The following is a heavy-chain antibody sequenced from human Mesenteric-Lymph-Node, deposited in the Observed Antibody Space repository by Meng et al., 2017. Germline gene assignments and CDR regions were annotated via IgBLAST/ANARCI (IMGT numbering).Heavy chain of an antibody. J-gene: IGHJ4*01. CDR3: LKGGWGSIFDY. V-gene: IGHV3-23*04. D-gene: IGHD2-21*01. CDR2: IRASDGAT. CDR1: GFTFSTCG. Sequence: GQLVGAGGGVVQPGRSLSLSLAASGFTFSTCGMTWVRQAAGKGLEWVSTIRASDGATYYADSGKGRFTISRDNSKNTLYLQMSSLRAEDTAVYYCLKGGWGSIFDYWGQGTLVTVSS.